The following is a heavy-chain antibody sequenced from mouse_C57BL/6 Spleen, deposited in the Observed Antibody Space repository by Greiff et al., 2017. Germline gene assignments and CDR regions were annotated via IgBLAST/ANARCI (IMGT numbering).Heavy chain of an antibody. J-gene: IGHJ2*01. CDR2: ISDGGSYT. D-gene: IGHD1-1*01. Sequence: EVKVVESGGGLVKPGGSLKLSCAASGFTFSSYAMSWVRQTPEKRLEWVATISDGGSYTYYPDNVKGRFTISRDNAKNNPYLQMSHLKSEDTAMYYCARAGGSSYFDYWGQGTTLTVSS. CDR3: ARAGGSSYFDY. V-gene: IGHV5-4*03. CDR1: GFTFSSYA.